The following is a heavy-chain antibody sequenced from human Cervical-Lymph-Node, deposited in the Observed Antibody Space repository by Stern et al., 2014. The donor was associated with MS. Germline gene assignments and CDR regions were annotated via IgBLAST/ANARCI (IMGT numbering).Heavy chain of an antibody. CDR3: ARERRTTVTTSYNWFDP. CDR1: GGSISSGGYY. J-gene: IGHJ5*02. Sequence: QLQLQESGPGLVKPSQTLSLTCTVSGGSISSGGYYWSWIRQHPGKGLEXIGYIYYSGSTYYNPSLKSRVTISVDTSKNQFSLKLSSVTAADTAVYYCARERRTTVTTSYNWFDPWGQGTLVTVSS. CDR2: IYYSGST. V-gene: IGHV4-31*03. D-gene: IGHD4-17*01.